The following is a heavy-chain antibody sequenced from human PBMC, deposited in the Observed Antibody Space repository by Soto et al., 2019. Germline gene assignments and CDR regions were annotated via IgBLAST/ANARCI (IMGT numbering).Heavy chain of an antibody. V-gene: IGHV4-39*01. Sequence: QLQLQESGPGLVKPSETLSLTCTVSGDSIISSSYYWAWIRQSPGKGLEWIGNIYYSGSTYYNLSLERPLTMSVDKSKNQFSLNISSLTAADTSVYYCARIVVIPAAPDYYHYYGVDVWGQGTPVIVSS. CDR1: GDSIISSSYY. CDR3: ARIVVIPAAPDYYHYYGVDV. D-gene: IGHD2-2*01. CDR2: IYYSGST. J-gene: IGHJ6*02.